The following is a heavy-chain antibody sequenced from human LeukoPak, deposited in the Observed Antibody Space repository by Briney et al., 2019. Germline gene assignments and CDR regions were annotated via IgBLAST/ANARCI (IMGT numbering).Heavy chain of an antibody. J-gene: IGHJ4*02. CDR2: IYPRDSDT. V-gene: IGHV5-51*01. CDR3: ARSIATADFDY. D-gene: IGHD6-13*01. Sequence: GESLKISCKGSGYSFTTYWIGWVRQMPGKGLEWMGIIYPRDSDTRYSPSFQGQVTISADKSISTAYLQWSSLKASDTATYYCARSIATADFDYWGQGTLVTVSS. CDR1: GYSFTTYW.